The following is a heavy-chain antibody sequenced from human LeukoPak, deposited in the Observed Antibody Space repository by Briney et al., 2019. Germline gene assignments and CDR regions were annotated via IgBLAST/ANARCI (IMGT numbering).Heavy chain of an antibody. V-gene: IGHV3-48*03. Sequence: PGGSLRLSCTASGFTFGDYAMTWVRQAPGKGLEWVSYISRGGNTIYYSDSVKGRFTISRDTAKNSLYLQMNSLRAEDTAVYYCASNTGYSYGYFDYWGQGTLVTVSS. J-gene: IGHJ4*02. D-gene: IGHD5-18*01. CDR3: ASNTGYSYGYFDY. CDR1: GFTFGDYA. CDR2: ISRGGNTI.